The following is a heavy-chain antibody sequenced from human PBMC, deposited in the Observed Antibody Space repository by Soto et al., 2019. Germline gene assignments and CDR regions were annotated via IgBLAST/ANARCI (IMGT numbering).Heavy chain of an antibody. V-gene: IGHV1-69*11. D-gene: IGHD1-20*01. J-gene: IGHJ6*02. Sequence: QVHLVQSGTEVKKPGSSVKVSCKASGGTFSSSGFSWVRQAPGQGPEWMGMIVPSLDTTNYAQKFQARVTMTADEVTSTAYIELRSLRSEDTAVYYCARWPQTRYNAAPYAVDVWGQGTRVIVSS. CDR1: GGTFSSSG. CDR3: ARWPQTRYNAAPYAVDV. CDR2: IVPSLDTT.